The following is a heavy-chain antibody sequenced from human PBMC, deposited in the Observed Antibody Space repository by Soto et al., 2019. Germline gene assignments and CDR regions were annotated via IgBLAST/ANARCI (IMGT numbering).Heavy chain of an antibody. CDR3: AAELYLGGDCCHFDY. J-gene: IGHJ4*02. D-gene: IGHD2-21*02. CDR2: FDPEDGET. CDR1: GYTLTELS. V-gene: IGHV1-24*01. Sequence: ASVKVSCKVSGYTLTELSMHWVRQAPGKGLEWMGGFDPEDGETIYAQKFQGRVTMTEDTSTDTAYMELSSLRSEDTAVYYCAAELYLGGDCCHFDYWGQGALVTVSS.